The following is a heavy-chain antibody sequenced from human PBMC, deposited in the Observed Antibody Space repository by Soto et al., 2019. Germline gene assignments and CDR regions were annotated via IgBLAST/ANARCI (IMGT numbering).Heavy chain of an antibody. CDR2: MNPNSGDT. CDR3: ARSNFGSGVHGDY. J-gene: IGHJ4*02. D-gene: IGHD3-16*01. CDR1: GYTFSNYD. V-gene: IGHV1-8*01. Sequence: ASVKVSCKAAGYTFSNYDINWVRQATGQGPEWMGWMNPNSGDTGYVQKFQGRVTMTRDTSIGTAYMELYSLTSEDTAMYYCARSNFGSGVHGDYCGQGTPGTV.